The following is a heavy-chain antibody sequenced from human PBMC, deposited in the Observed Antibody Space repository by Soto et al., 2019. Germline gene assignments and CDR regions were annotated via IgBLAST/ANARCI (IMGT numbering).Heavy chain of an antibody. CDR2: INDSGNI. Sequence: QVHLQQWGAGLLQPSATLSLACAVYGGSLSGFQWTWIRQPPGKGLEWIGEINDSGNINYHPSLKSRVTILLDTPRKQISLKLSSATAADSAVYYCARGLILWFGELSRRGGYYYYMDVWGKGTTVTVSS. V-gene: IGHV4-34*01. CDR3: ARGLILWFGELSRRGGYYYYMDV. CDR1: GGSLSGFQ. J-gene: IGHJ6*03. D-gene: IGHD3-10*01.